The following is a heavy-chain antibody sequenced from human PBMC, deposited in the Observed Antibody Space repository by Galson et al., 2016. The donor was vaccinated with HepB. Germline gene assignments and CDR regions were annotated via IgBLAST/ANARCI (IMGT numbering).Heavy chain of an antibody. CDR2: FFYSGST. CDR3: ASSDLSGWYYFDN. J-gene: IGHJ4*02. V-gene: IGHV4-39*01. Sequence: SETLSLTCTVSGGSISSSSHYLGWIRQPPGRGLEWIGSFFYSGSTYYNPSLKSRVTISVDTSKNQFSLRLSSVTAADTAVYYCASSDLSGWYYFDNWGQGTLVTVSS. CDR1: GGSISSSSHY. D-gene: IGHD6-19*01.